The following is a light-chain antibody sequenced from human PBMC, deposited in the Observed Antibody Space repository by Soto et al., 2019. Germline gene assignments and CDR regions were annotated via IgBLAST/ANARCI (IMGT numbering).Light chain of an antibody. V-gene: IGKV1-5*01. J-gene: IGKJ1*01. CDR1: QSISSW. CDR2: DAS. Sequence: DIQMTQSPSTLSASVGDRVTITCRASQSISSWLAWYQQKPGQAPKLLIYDASSLESGVPSSFSGSGSGTEFTLTISRLQPDDFATYYCQQYNSYSRTFGQGTKVEIK. CDR3: QQYNSYSRT.